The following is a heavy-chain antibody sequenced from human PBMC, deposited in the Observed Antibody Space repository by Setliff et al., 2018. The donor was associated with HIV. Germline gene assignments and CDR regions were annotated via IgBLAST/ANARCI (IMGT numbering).Heavy chain of an antibody. V-gene: IGHV1-18*01. D-gene: IGHD2-8*02. Sequence: ASVKVSCKASGYDFTAYAISWVRQAPGQGLEWMGRIGGDNANIKFAQSFQGXXXXTTDTYTNTAYLELTSLRSDDTAVYYCARYAASGTGWFEPWGQGTXXXVSS. J-gene: IGHJ5*02. CDR3: ARYAASGTGWFEP. CDR1: GYDFTAYA. CDR2: IGGDNANI.